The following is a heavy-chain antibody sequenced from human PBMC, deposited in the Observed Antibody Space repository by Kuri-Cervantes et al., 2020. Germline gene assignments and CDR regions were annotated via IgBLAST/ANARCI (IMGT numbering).Heavy chain of an antibody. CDR2: ISSSSSYI. CDR1: GFTFSSYS. CDR3: ARHTAPTLEYYYDSSGFSY. Sequence: ETLSLTCAASGFTFSSYSMNWVRQAPGKGLEWVSSISSSSSYIYYADSVKGRFTISRDNAKNSLYLQMNSLRAEDTAVYYCARHTAPTLEYYYDSSGFSYWGQGTLVTVSS. V-gene: IGHV3-21*01. J-gene: IGHJ4*02. D-gene: IGHD3-22*01.